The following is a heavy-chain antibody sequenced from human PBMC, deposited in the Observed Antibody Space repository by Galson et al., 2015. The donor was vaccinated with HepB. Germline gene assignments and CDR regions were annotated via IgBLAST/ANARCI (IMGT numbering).Heavy chain of an antibody. CDR1: GYTFTSYY. V-gene: IGHV1-46*01. J-gene: IGHJ4*02. Sequence: SVKVSCKASGYTFTSYYMHWVRQAPGQGLEWMGIINPSGGSTSYAQKFQGRVTMTRDTSTSTVYMELSSLRSEDTAVYYCARDPLGIAVGVRVGWYYFDYWGQGTLVTVSS. CDR3: ARDPLGIAVGVRVGWYYFDY. D-gene: IGHD6-19*01. CDR2: INPSGGST.